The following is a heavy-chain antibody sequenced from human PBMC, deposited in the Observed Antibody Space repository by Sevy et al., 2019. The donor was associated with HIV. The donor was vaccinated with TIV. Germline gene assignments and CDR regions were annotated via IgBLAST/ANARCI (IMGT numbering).Heavy chain of an antibody. D-gene: IGHD3-10*01. V-gene: IGHV4-59*01. CDR3: GRAISNYYGSGRYYTGGWFDP. CDR1: GGSISSYY. Sequence: SETLSLTCTVSGGSISSYYWSWIRQPPGKGLEWIGYIYYSGNTNYNPSLKSRVTISVDTSKNQFSLKLSSVTAADTAVYYCGRAISNYYGSGRYYTGGWFDPWGQGTLVTVSS. J-gene: IGHJ5*02. CDR2: IYYSGNT.